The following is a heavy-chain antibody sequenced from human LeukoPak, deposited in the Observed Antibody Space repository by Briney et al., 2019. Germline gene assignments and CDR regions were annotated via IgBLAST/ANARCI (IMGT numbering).Heavy chain of an antibody. D-gene: IGHD4-23*01. CDR1: GYTFTSHG. J-gene: IGHJ4*02. CDR3: ARGLYGGTSATFDY. CDR2: ISTYNGNT. Sequence: ASVKVSCKASGYTFTSHGISWVRQAPGQGLEWMGWISTYNGNTNYAQKLQGRVSMTTDTSTSTAYMDLRSLRSDDTAVYYCARGLYGGTSATFDYWGQGTLVTVSS. V-gene: IGHV1-18*01.